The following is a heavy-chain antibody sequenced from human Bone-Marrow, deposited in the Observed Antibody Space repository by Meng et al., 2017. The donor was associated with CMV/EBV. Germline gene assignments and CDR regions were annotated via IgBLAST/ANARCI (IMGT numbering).Heavy chain of an antibody. Sequence: GSLRLSCTVSGGSISSSSYYWGWIRQPPGKGLEWIGSIYYSGSTYYNPSLKSRVTISVDTSKNQFSLKLSSVTAADTAVYYCARALDEGDPYSGQGKLVHVAS. CDR2: IYYSGST. CDR1: GGSISSSSYY. D-gene: IGHD1-1*01. V-gene: IGHV4-39*07. J-gene: IGHJ4*02. CDR3: ARALDEGDPY.